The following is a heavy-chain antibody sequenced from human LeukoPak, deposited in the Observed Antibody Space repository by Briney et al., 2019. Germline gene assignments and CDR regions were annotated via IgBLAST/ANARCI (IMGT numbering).Heavy chain of an antibody. CDR3: ASGGYRGYDDWWFDP. J-gene: IGHJ5*02. V-gene: IGHV4-4*02. Sequence: SETLSLTCAVSGGSISSSNWWSWVRQPPGKGLEWIGEIYHSGSTNYNPSLKSRVTISVDKSKNQFSLKLSSVTAADTAVYYCASGGYRGYDDWWFDPWGQGTLVTVSS. CDR2: IYHSGST. D-gene: IGHD5-12*01. CDR1: GGSISSSNW.